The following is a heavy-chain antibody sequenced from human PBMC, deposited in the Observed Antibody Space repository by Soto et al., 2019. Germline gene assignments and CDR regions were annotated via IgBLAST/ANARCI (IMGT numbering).Heavy chain of an antibody. CDR3: AKGRGSGGSYYFDY. CDR1: GFTLSSYA. J-gene: IGHJ4*02. D-gene: IGHD2-15*01. V-gene: IGHV3-23*01. CDR2: ISGSGGST. Sequence: HPGRSLRLSCAASGFTLSSYAMSWVRQAPGKGLEWVSAISGSGGSTYYADSVKGRITISRDNSKNTLYLQMNSLRAEDTAVYYCAKGRGSGGSYYFDYWGQRTLVTVSS.